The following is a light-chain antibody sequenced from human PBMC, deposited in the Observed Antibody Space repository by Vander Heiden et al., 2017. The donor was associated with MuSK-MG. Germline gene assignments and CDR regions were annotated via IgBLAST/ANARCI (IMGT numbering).Light chain of an antibody. CDR3: QHNDGTPNT. CDR2: AAS. J-gene: IGKJ2*01. Sequence: DTQMTQPPSSLSASVGDRATITCRASQTIARYLNWYQQKPGKAPNLLIYAASSLQSGVPSRFSGSGSGTDFSLSISRLQPEDFATYYCQHNDGTPNTFAQWTKPEIK. CDR1: QTIARY. V-gene: IGKV1-39*01.